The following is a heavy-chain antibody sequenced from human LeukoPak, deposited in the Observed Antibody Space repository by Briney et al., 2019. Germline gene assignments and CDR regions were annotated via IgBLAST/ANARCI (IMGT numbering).Heavy chain of an antibody. J-gene: IGHJ4*02. D-gene: IGHD2-21*02. CDR1: GFTFSKAW. Sequence: GGSLRLSCAASGFTFSKAWMTWVRQAPGKGLEWVGRTKAKTDGGTTEYAAPVKGRFTISRDDSRKIVDLQIDDLRPEDTAMYYCTGEAGCDWPFDYWGRGTLVIVAS. V-gene: IGHV3-15*01. CDR3: TGEAGCDWPFDY. CDR2: TKAKTDGGTT.